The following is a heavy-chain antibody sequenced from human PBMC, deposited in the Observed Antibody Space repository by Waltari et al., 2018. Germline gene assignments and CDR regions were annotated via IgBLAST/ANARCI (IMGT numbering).Heavy chain of an antibody. Sequence: VQLVESGGGLVQPGGSLSLSCAAPGRSFSSYWMHWVRQVPGKGLVWISRIKGDGSFTDYADSVRGRFTISRDNAKTTLYLQMNSLGAEDTAVYFCVRDASWNIDYWGQGTLVTVSS. CDR1: GRSFSSYW. CDR2: IKGDGSFT. J-gene: IGHJ4*02. D-gene: IGHD1-1*01. V-gene: IGHV3-74*01. CDR3: VRDASWNIDY.